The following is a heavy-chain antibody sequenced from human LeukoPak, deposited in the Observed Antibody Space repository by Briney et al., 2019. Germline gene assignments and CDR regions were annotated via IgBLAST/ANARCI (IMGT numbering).Heavy chain of an antibody. Sequence: GASVKVSCKVSGYTLTELSMHWVRQAPGKGLGWMGGFDPVEGDTIYAQKFQGRVTMTEDTSTDTAYMELSSLRSDDAAVYYCAVTLEGRGRWEEIDYWGQGTLVTVSS. J-gene: IGHJ4*02. V-gene: IGHV1-24*01. CDR2: FDPVEGDT. CDR3: AVTLEGRGRWEEIDY. D-gene: IGHD1-26*01. CDR1: GYTLTELS.